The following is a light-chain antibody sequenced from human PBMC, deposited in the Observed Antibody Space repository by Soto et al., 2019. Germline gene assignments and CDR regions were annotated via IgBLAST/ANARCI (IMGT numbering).Light chain of an antibody. J-gene: IGLJ3*02. CDR1: SSDVGGYNY. Sequence: QSALTQPRSVSGSPGQSVTISCTGTSSDVGGYNYVSWYQQHPGKAPKLMIYDVSKRPSGVPDRFSGSKSGNTASLTVSGLQAEDEADYYCSSYTGSNNLGFGGGTKLTVL. CDR3: SSYTGSNNLG. CDR2: DVS. V-gene: IGLV2-11*01.